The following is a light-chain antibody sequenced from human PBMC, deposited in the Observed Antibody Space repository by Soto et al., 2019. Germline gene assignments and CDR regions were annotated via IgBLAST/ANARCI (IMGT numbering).Light chain of an antibody. CDR2: WAS. CDR3: QQYEITPPT. J-gene: IGKJ2*01. V-gene: IGKV4-1*01. CDR1: QSVLYSSSNKNY. Sequence: DIVMTQSPDSLAVSLGERATINCKSSQSVLYSSSNKNYLAWYQQRPGQPPKLLIYWASTRESGVPDRFSGSVSGTDFTLTITSLHAEDVAVYYCQQYEITPPTFGQGTKLEIK.